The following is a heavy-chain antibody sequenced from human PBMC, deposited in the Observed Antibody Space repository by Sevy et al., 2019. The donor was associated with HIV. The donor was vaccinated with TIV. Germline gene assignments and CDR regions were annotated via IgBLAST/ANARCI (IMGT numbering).Heavy chain of an antibody. CDR2: IKQDGSEK. J-gene: IGHJ4*02. Sequence: GESLKISCAASGFTFSSYWMSRVRQAPWKGLEWVANIKQDGSEKYYVDSVKGRFTISRDNAKNSLYLQMNSLRAEDTAVYYCARLSYYYDSSGYSHFDYWGQGTLVTVSS. CDR3: ARLSYYYDSSGYSHFDY. CDR1: GFTFSSYW. V-gene: IGHV3-7*03. D-gene: IGHD3-22*01.